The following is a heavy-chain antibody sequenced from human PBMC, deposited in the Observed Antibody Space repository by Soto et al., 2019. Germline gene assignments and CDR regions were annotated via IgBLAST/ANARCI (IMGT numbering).Heavy chain of an antibody. CDR3: ARMYSSGSGWFHP. CDR1: GYFIGAGGYY. D-gene: IGHD6-19*01. J-gene: IGHJ5*02. CDR2: FYSSGSI. Sequence: SETLSLTCFVSGYFIGAGGYYWSWIRHHPGKGLEWIGSFYSSGSIIYNPSLRSRVSISGDMSTNQFSMSLTSVTAADTARYYCARMYSSGSGWFHPWGQGTLVTV. V-gene: IGHV4-31*02.